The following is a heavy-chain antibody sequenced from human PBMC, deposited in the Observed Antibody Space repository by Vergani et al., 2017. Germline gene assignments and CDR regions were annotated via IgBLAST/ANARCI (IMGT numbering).Heavy chain of an antibody. V-gene: IGHV3-30*02. CDR3: ARGSLSSDAFDI. J-gene: IGHJ3*02. Sequence: QVQLVESGGGMVQPGGSLRLSCAASGFTFNTFGVHWARQSPGKALQWVAFVWFDRHYKYYADSVKGRFTISRDNSKNTLYLEMNNLKTEDTAVYYCARGSLSSDAFDIWGHGTVVTVS. CDR2: VWFDRHYK. CDR1: GFTFNTFG.